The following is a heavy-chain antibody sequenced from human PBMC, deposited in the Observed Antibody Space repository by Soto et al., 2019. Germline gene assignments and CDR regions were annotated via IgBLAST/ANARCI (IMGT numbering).Heavy chain of an antibody. Sequence: ASVKVSCXASGYSFTTYGIGRGRQAPGQGLEWMGWISGYNGNTNYAQKLQGRVTMTTDTSTSTGYMELRSLRSDDTAMYYCARWHCSRXXXXPYGMDVWGQGTTVTVSS. CDR3: ARWHCSRXXXXPYGMDV. CDR2: ISGYNGNT. J-gene: IGHJ6*02. CDR1: GYSFTTYG. D-gene: IGHD2-2*01. V-gene: IGHV1-18*01.